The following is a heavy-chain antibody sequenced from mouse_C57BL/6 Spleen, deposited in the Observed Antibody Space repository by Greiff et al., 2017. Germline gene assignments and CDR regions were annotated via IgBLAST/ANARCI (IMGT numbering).Heavy chain of an antibody. Sequence: EVKLVESEGGLVQPGSSMKLSCTASGFTFSDYYMAWVRQVPEKGLEWVANINYDGSSTYYLDSLKSRFIISRDNAKNILYLQMSSLKSEDTATYYCARDRLYSNYGYFDVWGTGTTVTVSS. CDR1: GFTFSDYY. V-gene: IGHV5-16*01. CDR2: INYDGSST. D-gene: IGHD2-5*01. J-gene: IGHJ1*03. CDR3: ARDRLYSNYGYFDV.